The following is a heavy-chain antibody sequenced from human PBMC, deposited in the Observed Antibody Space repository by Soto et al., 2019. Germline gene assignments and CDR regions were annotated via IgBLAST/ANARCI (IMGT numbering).Heavy chain of an antibody. J-gene: IGHJ4*02. CDR1: GGTFSNSP. D-gene: IGHD3-22*01. V-gene: IGHV1-69*06. Sequence: QVQLVQSGAEVKKPGSSVKVSCKASGGTFSNSPISWVRQAPGQGLEWMGGTIPTFNTGNYAQKFQGRLTITADKSPNTTYMELSSLRSEDTAVYYCARRTSSGYYRYFDSWGQGTLVTVSS. CDR3: ARRTSSGYYRYFDS. CDR2: TIPTFNTG.